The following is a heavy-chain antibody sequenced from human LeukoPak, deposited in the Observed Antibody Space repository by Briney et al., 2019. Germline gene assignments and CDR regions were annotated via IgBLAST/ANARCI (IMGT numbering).Heavy chain of an antibody. CDR1: GFTFSSYS. CDR2: ISDSGANT. CDR3: AKYRPDSYGYRDY. D-gene: IGHD5-18*01. J-gene: IGHJ4*02. Sequence: GGSLRPSCAASGFTFSSYSMSRVRQAPGKGLEWVSIISDSGANTYYADSVRGRFTISRDNSKNTLNLQMNSLRAEDTALYYCAKYRPDSYGYRDYWGQGTLITVSS. V-gene: IGHV3-23*01.